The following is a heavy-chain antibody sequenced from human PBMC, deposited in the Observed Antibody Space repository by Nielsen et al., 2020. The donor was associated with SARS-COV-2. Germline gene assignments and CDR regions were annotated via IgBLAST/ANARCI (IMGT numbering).Heavy chain of an antibody. D-gene: IGHD3-3*01. V-gene: IGHV1-3*01. Sequence: WVRQAPGQRLEWMGWINAGNGNTKYSQKFQGRVTITRDTSASTAYMELSSLRSEDTAVYYCARGYYDFWSGYYTNAFDIWGQGTMVTVSS. CDR3: ARGYYDFWSGYYTNAFDI. J-gene: IGHJ3*02. CDR2: INAGNGNT.